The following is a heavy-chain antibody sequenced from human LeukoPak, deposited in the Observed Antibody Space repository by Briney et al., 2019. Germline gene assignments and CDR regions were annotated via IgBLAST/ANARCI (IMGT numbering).Heavy chain of an antibody. J-gene: IGHJ3*02. CDR2: IFYSGST. V-gene: IGHV4-59*01. CDR3: ARGYGDEPNAFDI. D-gene: IGHD4-17*01. CDR1: GGSISSYY. Sequence: SETLSLTCTVSGGSISSYYWSWIRQPPGKGLEWIGYIFYSGSTNYNPSLKSRVTISVDTSKNQFSLNLSSVTAADTAVYYCARGYGDEPNAFDIWGQGTMVTVSP.